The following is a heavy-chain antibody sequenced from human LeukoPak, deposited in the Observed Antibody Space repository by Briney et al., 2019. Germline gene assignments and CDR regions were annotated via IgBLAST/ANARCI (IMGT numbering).Heavy chain of an antibody. CDR1: GVTFSSYW. CDR2: IKQDGSEK. CDR3: ARDLITVTTTFSYYYYMDV. D-gene: IGHD4-17*01. J-gene: IGHJ6*03. V-gene: IGHV3-7*01. Sequence: GGSLRLSCAASGVTFSSYWMSWVRQAPGKGLEWVANIKQDGSEKYYVDSVKGRFTISRDNAKNSLYLQMNSLRAEDTAVYYCARDLITVTTTFSYYYYMDVWGKGTTVTISS.